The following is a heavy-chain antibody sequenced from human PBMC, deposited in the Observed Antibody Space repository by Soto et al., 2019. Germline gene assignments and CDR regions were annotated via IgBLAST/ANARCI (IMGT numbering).Heavy chain of an antibody. CDR3: ARKPDVATAKVGGGYVFDV. CDR1: SGSILTTNW. Sequence: QVQLQESGPGLVKPSGTLSLTCAASSGSILTTNWWSWVRQSPGRGLQWIGDIYHSGSPKYNPSLKSRVSISIDKSKARFFLNLPSVTAADTAVYYCARKPDVATAKVGGGYVFDVWGQGTMVTVSS. J-gene: IGHJ3*01. D-gene: IGHD3-16*01. CDR2: IYHSGSP. V-gene: IGHV4-4*02.